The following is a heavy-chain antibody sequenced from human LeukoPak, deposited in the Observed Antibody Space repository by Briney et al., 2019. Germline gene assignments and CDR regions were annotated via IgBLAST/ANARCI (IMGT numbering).Heavy chain of an antibody. D-gene: IGHD3-9*01. CDR2: ISGSGGST. CDR3: AKVFVLRYFDWLDY. J-gene: IGHJ4*02. V-gene: IGHV3-23*01. Sequence: GGSLRLSCAASGFTFSSYGMSWVRQAPGKGLEWVSAISGSGGSTYYADSVKGRFTISRDNSKNTLYLQMNSLRAEDTAVYYCAKVFVLRYFDWLDYWGQGTLVTVSS. CDR1: GFTFSSYG.